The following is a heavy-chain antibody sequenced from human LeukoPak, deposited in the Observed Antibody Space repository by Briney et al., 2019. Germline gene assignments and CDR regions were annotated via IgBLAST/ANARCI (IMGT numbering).Heavy chain of an antibody. V-gene: IGHV3-53*01. D-gene: IGHD5-24*01. CDR1: GSTVSSYY. Sequence: GGSLRLSCAASGSTVSSYYMSWVRQAPGKGLEWVSVIYSGGVIYYADSVRGRFTISRDNSKNMLYLQMNSLRAEDTVVYYCAREDGYNAPFDYWGQGTLVTVSS. CDR3: AREDGYNAPFDY. J-gene: IGHJ4*02. CDR2: IYSGGVI.